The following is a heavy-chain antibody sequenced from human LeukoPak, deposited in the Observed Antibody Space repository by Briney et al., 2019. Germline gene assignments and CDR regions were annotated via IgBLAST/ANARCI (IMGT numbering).Heavy chain of an antibody. J-gene: IGHJ5*02. CDR3: APQKPGIAVAGTGFDP. D-gene: IGHD6-19*01. V-gene: IGHV3-48*01. CDR1: GFNFGSYS. CDR2: ISSSSSTI. Sequence: GGSLRLSCAASGFNFGSYSMTWVRQAPGKGLEWVSYISSSSSTIYYADSVKGRFTISRDNAKNSLYLQMNSLRAEDTAVYYCAPQKPGIAVAGTGFDPWGQGTLVTVSS.